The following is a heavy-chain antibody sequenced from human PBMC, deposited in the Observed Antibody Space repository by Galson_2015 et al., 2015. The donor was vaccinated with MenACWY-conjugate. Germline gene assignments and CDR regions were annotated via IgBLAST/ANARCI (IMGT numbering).Heavy chain of an antibody. CDR1: GFIFNTYW. V-gene: IGHV3-23*01. Sequence: SLRLSCAASGFIFNTYWMHWVRQAPGKGLVWVSALSDSGGHTHHADPLEGRVTISRDNSIRKPCLQMNSLRAEDTAVYYCAKVAGYCSDDTCYSDYWGQGTLVTVSS. D-gene: IGHD2-15*01. CDR2: LSDSGGHT. J-gene: IGHJ4*02. CDR3: AKVAGYCSDDTCYSDY.